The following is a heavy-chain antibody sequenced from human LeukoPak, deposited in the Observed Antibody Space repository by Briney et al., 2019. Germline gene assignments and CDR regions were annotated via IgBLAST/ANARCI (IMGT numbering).Heavy chain of an antibody. V-gene: IGHV1-18*01. J-gene: IGHJ6*02. CDR2: ISAYSGNT. CDR3: ARDALADQYYYGSGRYYYYYGMDV. CDR1: GYTFTSYG. D-gene: IGHD3-10*01. Sequence: GASVKVSCTASGYTFTSYGISWVRQAPGQGLEWVGWISAYSGNTNYAQKLKGRVTMTTDTSTSTAYMELRSLRSDDTAVYYCARDALADQYYYGSGRYYYYYGMDVWGQGTTVTVAS.